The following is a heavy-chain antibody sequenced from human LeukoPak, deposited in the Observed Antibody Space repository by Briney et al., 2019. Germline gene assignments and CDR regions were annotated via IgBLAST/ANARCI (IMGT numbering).Heavy chain of an antibody. J-gene: IGHJ1*01. CDR3: AKPVDYDILTGYLSAVFQH. V-gene: IGHV3-30*18. CDR1: GFTFSTYG. D-gene: IGHD3-9*01. Sequence: PGGSLRLSCEASGFTFSTYGMHWVRQAPGKGLEWVALMSYDGSDKSYADSVKGRFTISRDNSKTTLYLQMDSLRGDDAAVYYCAKPVDYDILTGYLSAVFQHWGQGTLVTVSS. CDR2: MSYDGSDK.